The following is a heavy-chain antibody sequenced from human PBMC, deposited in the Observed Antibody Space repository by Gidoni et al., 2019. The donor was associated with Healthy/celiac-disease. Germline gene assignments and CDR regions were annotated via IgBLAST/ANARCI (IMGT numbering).Heavy chain of an antibody. CDR3: ARGRQDYDFWSGYEYYFDY. D-gene: IGHD3-3*01. V-gene: IGHV3-66*01. J-gene: IGHJ4*02. CDR1: GFTVSSNY. CDR2: IYSGGST. Sequence: EVQLVESGGGLVQPGGSLRPSCAASGFTVSSNYMSWVRQAPGKGLEWVSVIYSGGSTYYADSVKGRFTISRDNSKNTLYLQMNSLRAEDTAVYYCARGRQDYDFWSGYEYYFDYWGQGTLVTVSS.